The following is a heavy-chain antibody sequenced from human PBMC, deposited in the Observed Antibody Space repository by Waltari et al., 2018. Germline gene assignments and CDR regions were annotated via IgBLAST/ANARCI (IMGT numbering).Heavy chain of an antibody. V-gene: IGHV1-2*02. J-gene: IGHJ6*02. CDR3: ARGNNYYGMDV. CDR1: H. D-gene: IGHD1-1*01. CDR2: ISPNSGGS. Sequence: HLHWGRQAPGQGLEWMGWISPNSGGSKYAQKFQGRVSMTRDTSISTAYMELSSLRSDDTAVYYCARGNNYYGMDVWGQGTTVTVSS.